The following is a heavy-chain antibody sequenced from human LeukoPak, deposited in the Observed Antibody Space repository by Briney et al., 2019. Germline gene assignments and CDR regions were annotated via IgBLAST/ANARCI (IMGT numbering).Heavy chain of an antibody. J-gene: IGHJ4*02. V-gene: IGHV3-11*01. CDR1: GFTFTDYY. CDR3: ARETVAGTFDF. CDR2: IGSSASIE. Sequence: GGSLGLSCVSSGFTFTDYYMSWIRHAPGKGLEWVSDIGSSASIESYGDSVRGRFTVSRDNSKNSLFLQMNSLRAEDTAVYYCARETVAGTFDFWGQGTLVTVSS. D-gene: IGHD6-19*01.